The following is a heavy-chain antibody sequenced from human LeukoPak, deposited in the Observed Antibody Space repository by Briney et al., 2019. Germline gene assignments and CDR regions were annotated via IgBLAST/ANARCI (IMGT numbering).Heavy chain of an antibody. CDR1: GGSISSYY. V-gene: IGHV4-59*01. CDR3: ARVKRYCSSTSCYRNWYFDL. Sequence: PSETLSLTCTVSGGSISSYYWSWIRQPPGKGLEWIGYIYYSGSTNYNPSLKSRVTISVDTSKNQFSLKLSSVTAADTAVYYCARVKRYCSSTSCYRNWYFDLWGRGTLVTVSS. J-gene: IGHJ2*01. D-gene: IGHD2-2*01. CDR2: IYYSGST.